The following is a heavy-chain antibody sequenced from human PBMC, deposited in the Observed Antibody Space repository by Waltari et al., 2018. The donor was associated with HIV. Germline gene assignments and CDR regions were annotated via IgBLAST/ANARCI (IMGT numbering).Heavy chain of an antibody. J-gene: IGHJ4*02. D-gene: IGHD4-17*01. CDR2: IYSGGST. CDR1: GLTVSSHY. V-gene: IGHV3-53*02. CDR3: ASSDYGDYGACDY. Sequence: EVQLVETGGGLIQLGGSLRLSCAASGLTVSSHYMSWVRQVPGKGVWGFSVIYSGGSTYYSDSWKGRFTISRDNSKNTLYLQMNGLRAEHTAVYYCASSDYGDYGACDYWGQGTLVTVSS.